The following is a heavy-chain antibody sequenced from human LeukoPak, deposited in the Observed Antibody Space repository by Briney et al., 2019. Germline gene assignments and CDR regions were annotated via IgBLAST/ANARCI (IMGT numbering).Heavy chain of an antibody. D-gene: IGHD3-16*01. CDR1: GFTFSSYA. J-gene: IGHJ4*02. CDR3: ANVGVPGVCLFSQSHYFDY. V-gene: IGHV3-23*01. Sequence: GGSLRLSCAPSGFTFSSYAMSWVRQAPGKGLEWVSAISGSGGSTYYADSAKGRFTISRDNPKNTLYLQMNSLRAEDTAVYYCANVGVPGVCLFSQSHYFDYWGQGTLVTVSS. CDR2: ISGSGGST.